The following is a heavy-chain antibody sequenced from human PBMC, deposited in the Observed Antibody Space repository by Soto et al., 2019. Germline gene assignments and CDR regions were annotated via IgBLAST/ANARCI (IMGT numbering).Heavy chain of an antibody. D-gene: IGHD4-17*01. Sequence: QVQLQESGPGLVKPSETRSLTCTVSGGSISSYYWSWIRQPPGKGLEWIGYIYYSGSTNYNPSLKSRVTISVDTSKNQFSLKLSSVTAADTAVYYCARVSTVTTGSDFDYWGQGTLVTVSS. CDR2: IYYSGST. J-gene: IGHJ4*02. CDR3: ARVSTVTTGSDFDY. CDR1: GGSISSYY. V-gene: IGHV4-59*01.